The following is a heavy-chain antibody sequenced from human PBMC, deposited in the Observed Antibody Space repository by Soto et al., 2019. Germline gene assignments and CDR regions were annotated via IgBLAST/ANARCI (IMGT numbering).Heavy chain of an antibody. J-gene: IGHJ5*02. CDR1: GFSVTSDGVA. D-gene: IGHD4-17*01. V-gene: IGHV2-5*02. CDR3: APMDDYADPQPRWFDP. Sequence: QITLRESGPTLVKPTETLTLTCTFSGFSVTSDGVAVAWIRQPPGKGLEWLALIYWDDDKRYNPSLSSRLSLVADTSNNQVVLTMTDMDPVDTATYYCAPMDDYADPQPRWFDPWGQGTPVTVSS. CDR2: IYWDDDK.